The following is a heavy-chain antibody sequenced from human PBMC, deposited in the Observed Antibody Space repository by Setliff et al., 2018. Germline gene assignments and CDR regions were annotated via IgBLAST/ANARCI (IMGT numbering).Heavy chain of an antibody. D-gene: IGHD3-10*01. CDR2: IYHSGST. J-gene: IGHJ5*02. CDR3: ARPYGSGSYIGTNWFDP. CDR1: GGSISSSNW. V-gene: IGHV4-4*02. Sequence: TSETLSLTCAVSGGSISSSNWWSWVRQPPGKGLEWIGEIYHSGSTNYNPSLKSRVTISVDKSKNQFSLKLSSVTAADTAVYYCARPYGSGSYIGTNWFDPWGQGTLVTVSS.